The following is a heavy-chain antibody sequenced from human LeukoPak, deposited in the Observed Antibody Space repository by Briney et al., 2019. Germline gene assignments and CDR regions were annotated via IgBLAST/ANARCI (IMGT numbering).Heavy chain of an antibody. CDR2: IKSKTDGGTT. Sequence: GGSLRLSCAASGFTFSSYAMGWVRQAPGKGLEWVGRIKSKTDGGTTDYAAPVKGRFTISRDDSKNTLSLQMSSLKVEDTAVYYCTTVAAAGQYDYWGQGTLVTVSS. V-gene: IGHV3-15*01. J-gene: IGHJ4*02. D-gene: IGHD6-13*01. CDR1: GFTFSSYA. CDR3: TTVAAAGQYDY.